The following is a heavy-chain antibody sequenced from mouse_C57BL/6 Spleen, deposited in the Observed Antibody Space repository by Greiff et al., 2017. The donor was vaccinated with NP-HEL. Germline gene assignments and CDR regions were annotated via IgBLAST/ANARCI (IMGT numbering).Heavy chain of an antibody. CDR1: GYAFSSSW. J-gene: IGHJ2*01. Sequence: QVQLKESGPELVKPGASVKISCKASGYAFSSSWMNWVKQRPGKGLEWIGRIYPGDGDTNYNGKFKGKATLTADKSSSTAYMQLSSLTSEDSAVYFCARDGSSFFDYWGQGTTLTVSS. D-gene: IGHD1-1*01. V-gene: IGHV1-82*01. CDR2: IYPGDGDT. CDR3: ARDGSSFFDY.